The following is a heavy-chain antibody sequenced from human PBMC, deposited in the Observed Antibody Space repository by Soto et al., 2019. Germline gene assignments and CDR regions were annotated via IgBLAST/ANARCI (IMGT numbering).Heavy chain of an antibody. CDR3: ARGKILTGMDV. D-gene: IGHD3-9*01. CDR2: IYYSGST. V-gene: IGHV4-59*01. Sequence: SETLSLTCTVSGGSTSSYYWSWIRQPPGKGLEWIGYIYYSGSTNYNPSLKSRVTISVDTSKNQFSLKLSSVTAADTAVYYCARGKILTGMDVWGQGTTVTVSS. CDR1: GGSTSSYY. J-gene: IGHJ6*02.